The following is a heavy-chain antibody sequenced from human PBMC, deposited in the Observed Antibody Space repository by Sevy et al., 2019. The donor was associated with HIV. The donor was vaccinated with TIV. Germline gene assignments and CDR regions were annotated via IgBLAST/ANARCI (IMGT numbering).Heavy chain of an antibody. J-gene: IGHJ3*02. V-gene: IGHV3-23*01. CDR3: AKDTCSSTSCYYQDAFDI. Sequence: GGSLRLSCAASGFTFSSYAMSWVRQAPGKGLEWVSGISDSGGSTYYADSVKGRFTISRDNSKNTLYLQMNSLRAEDTAVYYCAKDTCSSTSCYYQDAFDIWGPGTMVTVSS. CDR2: ISDSGGST. D-gene: IGHD2-2*01. CDR1: GFTFSSYA.